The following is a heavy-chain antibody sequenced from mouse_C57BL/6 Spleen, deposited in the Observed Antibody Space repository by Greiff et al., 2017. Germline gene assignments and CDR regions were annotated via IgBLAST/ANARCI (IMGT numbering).Heavy chain of an antibody. J-gene: IGHJ2*01. Sequence: QVQLQQPGAELVRPGTSVKLSCKASGYTFTSYWMHWVKQRPGQGLEWIGVIDPSDSYTNYNQKFKGKATLTVDTSSSTAYMQLSSLTSEDSAVYYCARHINWVDYWGQGTTLTVSS. CDR2: IDPSDSYT. CDR3: ARHINWVDY. V-gene: IGHV1-59*01. D-gene: IGHD4-1*02. CDR1: GYTFTSYW.